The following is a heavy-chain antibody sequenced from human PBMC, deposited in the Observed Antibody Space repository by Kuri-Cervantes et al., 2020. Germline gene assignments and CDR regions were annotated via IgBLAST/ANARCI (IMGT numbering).Heavy chain of an antibody. D-gene: IGHD2-15*01. CDR2: INSDGSGT. J-gene: IGHJ4*02. Sequence: GESLKISCAASGFTFSSYWMHWVRQAPGKGLVWVSRINSDGSGTSYADSVKGRFTISRDNAKNTLYLQMNSLRAEDTAVYYCAHGGNFDYWGQGTLVTVSS. CDR3: AHGGNFDY. CDR1: GFTFSSYW. V-gene: IGHV3-74*01.